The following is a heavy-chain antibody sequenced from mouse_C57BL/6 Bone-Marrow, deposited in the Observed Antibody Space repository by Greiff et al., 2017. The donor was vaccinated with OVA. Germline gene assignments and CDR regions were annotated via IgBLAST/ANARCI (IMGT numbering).Heavy chain of an antibody. CDR1: GYTFTSYW. CDR3: AGGDGNYVSYAMDY. V-gene: IGHV1-59*01. Sequence: QVQLQQPGAELVRPGTSVKLSCKASGYTFTSYWMHWVKQRPGQGLEWIGVIDPSDSYTNYNQKFKGKATLPVDTSSSTAYMQLSSLTSEDSAVYYCAGGDGNYVSYAMDYWGQGTSVTVSS. D-gene: IGHD2-1*01. CDR2: IDPSDSYT. J-gene: IGHJ4*01.